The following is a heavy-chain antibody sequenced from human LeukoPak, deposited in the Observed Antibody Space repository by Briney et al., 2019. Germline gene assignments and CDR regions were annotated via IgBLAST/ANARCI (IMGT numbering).Heavy chain of an antibody. Sequence: SQTLSLXCTVSGGSISSGSYYWSWIRQPAGKGLEWIGRIYASGSTNYNPSLKSRFTISVDMSKNQFSLKLSSVTAADTAVYYCARGYDPSRDAFDIWAQGTMVTVSS. CDR1: GGSISSGSYY. J-gene: IGHJ3*02. CDR2: IYASGST. CDR3: ARGYDPSRDAFDI. V-gene: IGHV4-61*02. D-gene: IGHD3-22*01.